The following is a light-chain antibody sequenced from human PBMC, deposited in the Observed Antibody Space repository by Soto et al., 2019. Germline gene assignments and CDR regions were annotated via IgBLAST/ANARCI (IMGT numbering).Light chain of an antibody. CDR2: KAS. CDR1: QSISSW. V-gene: IGKV1-5*03. Sequence: DSQMTQYPSTLSASIGERVTITCRAGQSISSWLAWYQQKPGKAPKLLISKASTLQSGVPPRFSGSGSGTEFTLTISSLQPDDFATYYFQQYESYPMTFGGGTKVDIK. CDR3: QQYESYPMT. J-gene: IGKJ4*01.